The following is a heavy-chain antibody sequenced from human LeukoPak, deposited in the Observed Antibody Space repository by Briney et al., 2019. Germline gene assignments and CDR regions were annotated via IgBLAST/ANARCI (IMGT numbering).Heavy chain of an antibody. Sequence: GGSLRLSCAASGFTVSSNYMSWVRQAPGKGLEWVSVIYSGGSTYYAVSVKGRFTISRDNAKNSLYLQMNSLRAEDTAVYYCARDGRDGYNGPLDYWGQGTLVTVSS. J-gene: IGHJ4*02. D-gene: IGHD5-24*01. V-gene: IGHV3-53*01. CDR2: IYSGGST. CDR1: GFTVSSNY. CDR3: ARDGRDGYNGPLDY.